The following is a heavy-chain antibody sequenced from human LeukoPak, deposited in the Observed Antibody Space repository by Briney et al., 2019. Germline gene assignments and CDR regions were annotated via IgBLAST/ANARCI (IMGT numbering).Heavy chain of an antibody. Sequence: PGGSLRLSCVASGFTFSSYWMQCVRQDPRKGLVWVSRINGDGRNINYADSVRGRFTISRDNAKNTLYLQMNTLRVEDTAVYYCTRDLMDYDVSTGLHHYYMDVWGQGTTVTVSS. J-gene: IGHJ6*02. CDR3: TRDLMDYDVSTGLHHYYMDV. V-gene: IGHV3-74*01. CDR1: GFTFSSYW. D-gene: IGHD3-9*01. CDR2: INGDGRNI.